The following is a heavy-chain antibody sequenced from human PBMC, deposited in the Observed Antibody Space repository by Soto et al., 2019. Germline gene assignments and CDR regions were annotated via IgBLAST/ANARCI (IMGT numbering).Heavy chain of an antibody. D-gene: IGHD3-22*01. CDR3: ARPPTTRRQYYYDSSGYFPFDY. CDR2: ISSSSSTI. CDR1: GFTFSSYS. Sequence: GGSLRLSCAASGFTFSSYSMNWVRQAPGKGLEWVSYISSSSSTIYYADSVKGRFTISRDNAKNSLYLQMNSLRDEDTAVYYCARPPTTRRQYYYDSSGYFPFDYWDQGTLVTVSS. J-gene: IGHJ4*02. V-gene: IGHV3-48*02.